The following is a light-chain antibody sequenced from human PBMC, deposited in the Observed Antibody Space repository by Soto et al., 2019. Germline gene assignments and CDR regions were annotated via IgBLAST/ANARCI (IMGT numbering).Light chain of an antibody. CDR2: STN. CDR1: NSNIGSFA. J-gene: IGLJ3*02. V-gene: IGLV1-44*01. Sequence: QSVLSQPPSASWTPGQRVTISCSGSNSNIGSFAVSWFQQLPGTAPKVLIFSTNQRPSGVPDRFSGSKSGTSASLAISGLQSEDEADYYCAAWDDRLKNGVFGGGTKVTVL. CDR3: AAWDDRLKNGV.